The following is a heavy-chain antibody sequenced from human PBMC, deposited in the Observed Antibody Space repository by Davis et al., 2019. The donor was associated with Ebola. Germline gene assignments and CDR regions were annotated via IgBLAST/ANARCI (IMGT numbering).Heavy chain of an antibody. V-gene: IGHV1-46*01. D-gene: IGHD4-11*01. CDR2: INPSDGNT. Sequence: AASVKVSCKASGYTFTSYYMHWVRQAPGQGLEWMGIINPSDGNTNYAQKFQGRVTMNRDTSTTTVYMELSSLRSEDTAVYYCARDDTGYSSNLGRFRDHPFDLWGQGTMVTVSS. J-gene: IGHJ3*01. CDR3: ARDDTGYSSNLGRFRDHPFDL. CDR1: GYTFTSYY.